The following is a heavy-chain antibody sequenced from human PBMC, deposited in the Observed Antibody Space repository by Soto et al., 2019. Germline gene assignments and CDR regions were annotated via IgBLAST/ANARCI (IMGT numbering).Heavy chain of an antibody. CDR1: GYTFTRYA. Sequence: ASVKVSCKASGYTFTRYAMNWARQAPVQILELIVWINAGNLNTKYAQKFQGRLTIAMDAWAIASDIELSSLRSEDTAVYYCARDPGYRYGNTWGQGTLVTVSS. CDR2: INAGNLNT. J-gene: IGHJ5*02. D-gene: IGHD5-18*01. CDR3: ARDPGYRYGNT. V-gene: IGHV1-3*01.